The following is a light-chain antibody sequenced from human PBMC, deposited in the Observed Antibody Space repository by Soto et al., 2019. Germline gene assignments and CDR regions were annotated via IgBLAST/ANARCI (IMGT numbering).Light chain of an antibody. J-gene: IGKJ1*01. CDR3: QHYNNWPPWA. CDR2: GAS. Sequence: EIVMTQSPASLSLSPGGRATLSCRASQSITNNLAWYQQKPGQAPRLLIYGASARATGIPARFSGSGSETEFTLTISSLQSEDSAVYYCQHYNNWPPWAFGQGTRWISN. CDR1: QSITNN. V-gene: IGKV3-15*01.